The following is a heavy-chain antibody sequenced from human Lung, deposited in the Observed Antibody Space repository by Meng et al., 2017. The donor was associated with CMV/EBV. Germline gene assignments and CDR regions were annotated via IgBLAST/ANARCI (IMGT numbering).Heavy chain of an antibody. Sequence: QLQPQEPGPGLGKASQTLSLTCPVSGGSITGGDYYWSWIRQPPGKGLEWIGCVYYTGGTYDNPSLKSRLSMSVDTSNNQFFLNLTSVTAADTAFYFCARGSNTAMAYFDSWGLGTLVTVSS. D-gene: IGHD5-18*01. J-gene: IGHJ4*02. CDR3: ARGSNTAMAYFDS. V-gene: IGHV4-30-4*01. CDR2: VYYTGGT. CDR1: GGSITGGDYY.